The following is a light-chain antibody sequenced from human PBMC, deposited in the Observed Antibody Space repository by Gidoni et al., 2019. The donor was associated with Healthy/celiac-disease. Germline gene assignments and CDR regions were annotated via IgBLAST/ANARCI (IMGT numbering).Light chain of an antibody. V-gene: IGKV4-1*01. CDR2: WAS. CDR3: QQYYSTPT. J-gene: IGKJ3*01. CDR1: QSVLYSSNNKTY. Sequence: DIVMTQSPDSLAVSLGERATINCKSSQSVLYSSNNKTYLAWYQQKPGQPPKLLIDWASTRESGVPDRCSGSWSGTDFTLTSSSLQAEDVAVYYCQQYYSTPTFGPGTKVDIK.